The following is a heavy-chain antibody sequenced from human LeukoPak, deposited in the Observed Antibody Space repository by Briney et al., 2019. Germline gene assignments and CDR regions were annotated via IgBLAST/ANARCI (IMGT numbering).Heavy chain of an antibody. Sequence: SETLSLTCAVYGGSFSGYYWSWIRQPPGKGLEWIGEIHHSGSTNYNPSLKSRVTISVDTSKNQFSLKLSSVTAADTAVYYCARVPHGYWGQGTLVTVSS. J-gene: IGHJ4*02. CDR1: GGSFSGYY. CDR3: ARVPHGY. V-gene: IGHV4-34*01. CDR2: IHHSGST.